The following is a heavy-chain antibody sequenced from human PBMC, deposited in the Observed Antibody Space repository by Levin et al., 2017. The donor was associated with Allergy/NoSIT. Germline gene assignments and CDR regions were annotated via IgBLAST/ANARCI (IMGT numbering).Heavy chain of an antibody. CDR1: GFTFDDYA. J-gene: IGHJ4*02. V-gene: IGHV3-9*01. D-gene: IGHD3-22*01. CDR3: AKSKRDYYDSSGYFPLDY. Sequence: GGSLRLSCAASGFTFDDYAMHWVRQAPGKGLEWVSGISWNSGSIGYADSVKGRFTISRDNAKNSLYLQMNSLRAEDTALYYCAKSKRDYYDSSGYFPLDYWGQGTLVTVSS. CDR2: ISWNSGSI.